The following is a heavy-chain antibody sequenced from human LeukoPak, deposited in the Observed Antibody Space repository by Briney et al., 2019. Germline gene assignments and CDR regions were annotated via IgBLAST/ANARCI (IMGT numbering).Heavy chain of an antibody. J-gene: IGHJ4*02. V-gene: IGHV3-13*04. CDR2: ITTAGDT. Sequence: QPGGSLRLSCAASGFTFSRYDMNWVRQATGEGLEWVSVITTAGDTYYSGSVKGRFTISRENARNSLYLQMNSLRAGDTAVYYCARATSGFDYWGQGTLVTVSS. CDR1: GFTFSRYD. D-gene: IGHD2-2*01. CDR3: ARATSGFDY.